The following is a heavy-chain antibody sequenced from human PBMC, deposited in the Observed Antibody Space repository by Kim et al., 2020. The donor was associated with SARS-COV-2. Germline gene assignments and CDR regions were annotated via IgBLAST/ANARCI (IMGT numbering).Heavy chain of an antibody. CDR3: ARDRTVFVITSGSNYYYGMDV. V-gene: IGHV3-21*01. J-gene: IGHJ6*02. Sequence: GGSLRLSCAASGFTFSSYSMNWVRQAPGKGLEWVSSISSSSSYIYYADSVKGRFTISRDNAKNSLYLQMNSLRAEDTAVYYCARDRTVFVITSGSNYYYGMDVWGQGTTVTVSS. CDR1: GFTFSSYS. D-gene: IGHD3-22*01. CDR2: ISSSSSYI.